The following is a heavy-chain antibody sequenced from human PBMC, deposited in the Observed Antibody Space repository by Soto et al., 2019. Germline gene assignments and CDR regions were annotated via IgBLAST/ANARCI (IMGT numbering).Heavy chain of an antibody. CDR2: MNPISGNT. CDR1: GYTFTSYD. J-gene: IGHJ5*02. D-gene: IGHD3-9*01. V-gene: IGHV1-8*01. CDR3: ARGSYDIFTGYYNDWFDP. Sequence: QVQLVQSGAEVKKPGASVTVSCKASGYTFTSYDINWVRQATGQGLEWMGWMNPISGNTGYAQKFQGRVTMTRNTSITTAYMELSSLRSDDTAVYYCARGSYDIFTGYYNDWFDPWGQGTLVTVSS.